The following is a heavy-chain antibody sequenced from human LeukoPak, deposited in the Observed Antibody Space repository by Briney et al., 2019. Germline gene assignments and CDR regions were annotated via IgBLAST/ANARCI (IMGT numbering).Heavy chain of an antibody. CDR1: GGSFNDYY. Sequence: PSETLSLTCAVYGGSFNDYYWNWTRQPPGKGLEWIGEINLRGSTTYNPSLKSRVTISVDTSKNQFSLKLSSVTAADTAVYYCATPKRYCSGGSCYGFGFDYYYMDVWGKGTTVTISS. J-gene: IGHJ6*03. CDR3: ATPKRYCSGGSCYGFGFDYYYMDV. CDR2: INLRGST. D-gene: IGHD2-15*01. V-gene: IGHV4-34*01.